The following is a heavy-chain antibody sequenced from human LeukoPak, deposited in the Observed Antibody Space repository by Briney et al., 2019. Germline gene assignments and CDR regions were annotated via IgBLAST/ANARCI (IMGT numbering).Heavy chain of an antibody. CDR2: IWYEGSNK. D-gene: IGHD3-10*01. J-gene: IGHJ6*02. CDR1: GFTFSSYG. Sequence: GGSLRLSCAASGFTFSSYGMHWVRQAPGKGLEWVAVIWYEGSNKYYADSVKGRFTISRDNSKNTLYLQMNSLRAEDTAVYYCARDRVQIGGWNYYGSGSPSGYGMDVWGQGTTVTVSS. V-gene: IGHV3-33*01. CDR3: ARDRVQIGGWNYYGSGSPSGYGMDV.